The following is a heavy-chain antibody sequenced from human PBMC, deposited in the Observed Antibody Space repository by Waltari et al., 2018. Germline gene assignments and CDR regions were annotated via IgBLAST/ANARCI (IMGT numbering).Heavy chain of an antibody. V-gene: IGHV1-69*08. CDR1: AGTFSSVT. CDR3: ARDCESIALDGEDGMDV. CDR2: IIHSLGIP. J-gene: IGHJ6*02. Sequence: VQLVQSGAEIKKPGSSMKVACKAAAGTFSSVTISWVRQAAGQGLAWMGWIIHSLGIPNYEQKFPVRAKITADKAKSTAYRERCSLRSEEKSAYYWARDCESIALDGEDGMDVWGQGTMVTVSS. D-gene: IGHD6-6*01.